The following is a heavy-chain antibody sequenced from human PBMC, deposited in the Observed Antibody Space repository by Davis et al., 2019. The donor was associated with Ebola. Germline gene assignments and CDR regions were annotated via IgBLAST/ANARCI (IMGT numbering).Heavy chain of an antibody. J-gene: IGHJ1*01. D-gene: IGHD4-17*01. Sequence: AASVGSCKASGYTFTSYGISWVRQAPGQGLEWMGWISAYNGNTNYAQKLQGRVTMTTDTSTSTAYMELRSLRSDDTAVYYCARAGTVTTDSLYFQHWGQGTLVTVSS. CDR3: ARAGTVTTDSLYFQH. V-gene: IGHV1-18*01. CDR1: GYTFTSYG. CDR2: ISAYNGNT.